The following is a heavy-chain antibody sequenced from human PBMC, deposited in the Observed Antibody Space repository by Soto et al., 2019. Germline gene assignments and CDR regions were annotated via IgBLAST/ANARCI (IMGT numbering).Heavy chain of an antibody. CDR1: GGSFSGYY. CDR2: INHSGST. V-gene: IGHV4-34*01. CDR3: ARGDDYVWGSYRPVRRDYYYGMDV. D-gene: IGHD3-16*02. J-gene: IGHJ6*02. Sequence: PSETLSLTCAVYGGSFSGYYWSWIRQPPGKGLEWIGEINHSGSTNYNPSLKSRVTISVDTSKNQFSLKLSSVTAADTAVYYCARGDDYVWGSYRPVRRDYYYGMDVWGQGTTVTVSS.